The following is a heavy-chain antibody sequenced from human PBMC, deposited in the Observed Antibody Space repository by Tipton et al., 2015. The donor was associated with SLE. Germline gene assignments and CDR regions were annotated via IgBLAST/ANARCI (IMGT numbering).Heavy chain of an antibody. CDR3: ASQKSRLVGPL. D-gene: IGHD2-8*02. J-gene: IGHJ4*02. CDR1: GGPMSSSSSS. Sequence: TLSLTCTVSGGPMSSSSSSWGWIRQPPGKGLEWIGRVYYSGSTYYNPSLKSRVTISLDRTKNQFSLRLSSVTAADTAVYYCASQKSRLVGPLWGQGTLVTVSS. V-gene: IGHV4-39*07. CDR2: VYYSGST.